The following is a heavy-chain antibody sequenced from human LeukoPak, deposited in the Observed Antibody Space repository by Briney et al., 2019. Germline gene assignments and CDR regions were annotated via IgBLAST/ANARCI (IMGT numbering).Heavy chain of an antibody. V-gene: IGHV1-18*04. Sequence: ASVKVSCKASGYTFTGYYMHWVRQAPGQGLEWMGWINTHNGDTNYAQKLQGRVTMTTDTSTSTAYVELRNLRSDDTAVYYCARDGYRLSGYFYYMDVWGKGTTVTVSS. CDR3: ARDGYRLSGYFYYMDV. CDR1: GYTFTGYY. D-gene: IGHD2-2*03. J-gene: IGHJ6*03. CDR2: INTHNGDT.